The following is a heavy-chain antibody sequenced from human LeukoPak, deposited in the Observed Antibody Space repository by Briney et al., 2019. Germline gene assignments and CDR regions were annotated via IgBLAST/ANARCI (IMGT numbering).Heavy chain of an antibody. CDR2: IIPIFGTA. J-gene: IGHJ4*02. CDR3: ASSLGYCSSTSCLDYGY. V-gene: IGHV1-69*13. Sequence: SVKVSCKASGGTFSSYAISWVRQAPGQGLEWMGGIIPIFGTANYAQKFQGRVTITADESTSTAYMELSSLRSEDTAVYYCASSLGYCSSTSCLDYGYWGQGTLVTVSS. D-gene: IGHD2-2*01. CDR1: GGTFSSYA.